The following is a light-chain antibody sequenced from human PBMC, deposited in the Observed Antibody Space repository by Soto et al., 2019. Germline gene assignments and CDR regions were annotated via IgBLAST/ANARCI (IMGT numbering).Light chain of an antibody. CDR1: SSDVGGYNY. Sequence: QSALTQPASVSGPPGQSITISCTGTSSDVGGYNYVSWYQQHPGKAPKLIIYEVTHRPSGVSSRFYGSRSGNTASLTISGLQAEDEADYYCKSRTTRNTLVFGGGTKLTVL. CDR3: KSRTTRNTLV. CDR2: EVT. J-gene: IGLJ3*02. V-gene: IGLV2-14*01.